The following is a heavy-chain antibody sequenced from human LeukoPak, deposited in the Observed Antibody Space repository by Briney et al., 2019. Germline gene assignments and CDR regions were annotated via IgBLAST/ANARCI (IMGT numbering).Heavy chain of an antibody. CDR3: ARVSSSWYQDWYFDL. D-gene: IGHD6-13*01. J-gene: IGHJ2*01. CDR1: GGSISSSNW. V-gene: IGHV4-4*02. CDR2: IYHSGST. Sequence: PSETLSLTCAVSGGSISSSNWWSWVRQPPGEGLEWIGEIYHSGSTNYNPSLKSRVTISVDTSKNQFSLKLSSVTAADTAVYYCARVSSSWYQDWYFDLWGRGTLVTVSS.